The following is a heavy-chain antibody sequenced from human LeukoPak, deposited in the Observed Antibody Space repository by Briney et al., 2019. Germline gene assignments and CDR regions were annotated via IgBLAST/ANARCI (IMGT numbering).Heavy chain of an antibody. J-gene: IGHJ6*03. Sequence: GGSLRLSCAASGFTFNDHAMSWVRQAPGRGLEWVSAISGSGGNTYYADSVEGRFTISRDNSKNTLYLQMNSLRAEDTAVYYCAKAPSGYCSSTSCYRYYYYMDVWGKGTTVTASS. V-gene: IGHV3-23*01. CDR3: AKAPSGYCSSTSCYRYYYYMDV. D-gene: IGHD2-2*02. CDR2: ISGSGGNT. CDR1: GFTFNDHA.